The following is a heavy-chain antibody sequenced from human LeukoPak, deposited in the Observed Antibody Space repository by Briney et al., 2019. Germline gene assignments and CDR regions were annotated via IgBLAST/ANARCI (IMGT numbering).Heavy chain of an antibody. V-gene: IGHV1-46*03. J-gene: IGHJ6*03. CDR3: ARDYCSSTSCYYYYYYYYMDV. D-gene: IGHD2-2*01. CDR1: GYTFTSYC. Sequence: ASVKVSCKASGYTFTSYCMHWVRQAPGQGLEWMGIINPSGGSTSYAQKFQGRVTITRDTSTSTVYMELSSLRSEDTAVYYCARDYCSSTSCYYYYYYYYMDVWGKGTTVTVSS. CDR2: INPSGGST.